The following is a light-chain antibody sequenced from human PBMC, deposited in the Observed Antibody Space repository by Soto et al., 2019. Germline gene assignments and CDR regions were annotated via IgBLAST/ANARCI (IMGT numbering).Light chain of an antibody. CDR1: SGYSNYK. CDR2: VGTGGIVG. V-gene: IGLV9-49*01. CDR3: GADHGSGSNFVVV. J-gene: IGLJ2*01. Sequence: QLVLTQPPSGSASLGASVTLTCTLSSGYSNYKVDWYQQRPGKGPRFVMRVGTGGIVGSKGDGIPDRFSVLGSGLNRYLTIKNIQEEDESDYHCGADHGSGSNFVVVFGGGTKLTVL.